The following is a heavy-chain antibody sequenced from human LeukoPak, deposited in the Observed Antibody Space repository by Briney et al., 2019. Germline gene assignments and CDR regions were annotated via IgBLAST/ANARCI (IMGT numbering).Heavy chain of an antibody. CDR2: ISSSSSYI. CDR3: ARDLSQRWLQLGSFDY. CDR1: GFTFSSYS. V-gene: IGHV3-21*01. D-gene: IGHD5-24*01. Sequence: MAGGSLRLSCAASGFTFSSYSMNWVRQAPGKGLEWVSSISSSSSYIYYADSVKGRFTISRDNAKNSLYLQMNSLRAGDTAVYYCARDLSQRWLQLGSFDYWGQGTLVTVSS. J-gene: IGHJ4*02.